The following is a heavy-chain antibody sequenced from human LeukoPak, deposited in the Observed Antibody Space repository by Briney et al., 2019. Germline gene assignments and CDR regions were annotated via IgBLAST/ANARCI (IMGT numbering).Heavy chain of an antibody. D-gene: IGHD6-19*01. CDR3: ARVSGWYWFDN. CDR2: ISSNGRIT. J-gene: IGHJ4*02. Sequence: GGSLRLSCAASGCTFGTYAMHWVRQAPGKGLEYVSAISSNGRITYYADSVKGRFTISRDNSKNILYLQMGSLRTEDTAVYYCARVSGWYWFDNWGQGTLVTVSS. V-gene: IGHV3-64*02. CDR1: GCTFGTYA.